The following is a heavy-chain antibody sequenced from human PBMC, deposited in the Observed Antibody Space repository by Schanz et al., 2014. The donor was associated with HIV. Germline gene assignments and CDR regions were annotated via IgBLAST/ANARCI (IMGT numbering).Heavy chain of an antibody. J-gene: IGHJ6*02. CDR3: TRGRFLERGGMDV. D-gene: IGHD3-3*01. CDR2: ISYDGRNK. CDR1: GFTFNSYG. V-gene: IGHV3-33*05. Sequence: QVQLVESGGGVVQPGRSLRLSCAASGFTFNSYGMHWVRQAPGKGLEWVSVISYDGRNKLYADSVKGRFMISRDNSNNTLYLQRNSLRAEDTAVYFCTRGRFLERGGMDVGGQGTAVTVSS.